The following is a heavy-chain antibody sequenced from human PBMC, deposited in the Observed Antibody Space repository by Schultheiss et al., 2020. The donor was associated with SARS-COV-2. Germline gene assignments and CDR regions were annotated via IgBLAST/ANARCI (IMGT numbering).Heavy chain of an antibody. D-gene: IGHD1-26*01. CDR2: IYYSGST. Sequence: SETLSLTCTVSGGSISSYYWSWIRQPPGKGLEWIGYIYYSGSTNYNPSLKSRVTISVDTSKNQFSLKLSSVTAADTAVYYCARGGSYYCLDYWGQGTLVTVSS. CDR3: ARGGSYYCLDY. J-gene: IGHJ4*02. V-gene: IGHV4-59*12. CDR1: GGSISSYY.